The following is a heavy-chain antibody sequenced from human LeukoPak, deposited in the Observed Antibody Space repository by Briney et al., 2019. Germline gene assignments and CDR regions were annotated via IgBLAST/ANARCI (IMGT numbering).Heavy chain of an antibody. Sequence: ASVKVSCKASGYTFTSYYMHWVRQAPGQGLEWMGIINPSGGSTSYAQKFQGRVTMTEDTSTDTAYMGLSSLRSEDTAVYYCATDFYDSSGYPKGFDPWGQGTLVTVSS. CDR1: GYTFTSYY. CDR2: INPSGGST. V-gene: IGHV1-46*01. CDR3: ATDFYDSSGYPKGFDP. D-gene: IGHD3-22*01. J-gene: IGHJ5*02.